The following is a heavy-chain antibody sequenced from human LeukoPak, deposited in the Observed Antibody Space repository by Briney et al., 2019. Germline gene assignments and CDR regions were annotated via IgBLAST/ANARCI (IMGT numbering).Heavy chain of an antibody. D-gene: IGHD6-13*01. CDR1: GYTFTGYY. J-gene: IGHJ4*02. CDR3: ARFGIAAAGTFDY. Sequence: AASVKVSCKASGYTFTGYYMHWVRQAPGQGLEWMGWINPNSGGTNYAQKFQGRVTMTRDTSISTAYMELSRLRSDDTAVYYCARFGIAAAGTFDYWGQGTLVTVSS. V-gene: IGHV1-2*02. CDR2: INPNSGGT.